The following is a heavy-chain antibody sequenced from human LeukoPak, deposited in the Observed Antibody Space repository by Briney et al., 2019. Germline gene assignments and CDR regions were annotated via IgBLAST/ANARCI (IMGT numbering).Heavy chain of an antibody. CDR2: IIPIFGTA. J-gene: IGHJ4*02. D-gene: IGHD5-24*01. V-gene: IGHV1-69*05. CDR3: ARERTRVGYNWVLDY. Sequence: SVKVSCKASGGTFSSYAISWVRQAPGQGLEWMGRIIPIFGTANYAQKFQGRVTITTDESTSTAYMELSSLRSEDTAVYYCARERTRVGYNWVLDYWGQGTLVTVSS. CDR1: GGTFSSYA.